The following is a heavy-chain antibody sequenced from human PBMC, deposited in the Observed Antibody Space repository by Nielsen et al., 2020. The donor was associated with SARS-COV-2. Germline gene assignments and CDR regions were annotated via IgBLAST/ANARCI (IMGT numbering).Heavy chain of an antibody. CDR2: ISDDNTI. CDR3: ARDWSRAFDV. Sequence: GESLKISCVASGFTLNSYGMNWVRQAPGKGLEWISYISDDNTIFYADSVKGRFTISRDNAKNSLDLQMNSLRVEDTAVYYCARDWSRAFDVWGQGTMVTVSS. J-gene: IGHJ3*01. V-gene: IGHV3-48*04. CDR1: GFTLNSYG.